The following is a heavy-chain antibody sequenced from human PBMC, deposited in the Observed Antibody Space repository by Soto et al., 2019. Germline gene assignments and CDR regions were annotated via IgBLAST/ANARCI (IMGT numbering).Heavy chain of an antibody. CDR3: ARVYYDFWSNYGMDV. Sequence: ADPLSLTCSVSGGSISISNWWSWFLHPPGKGLEWIGEIYHSGSTNYNPSLKSRVTISVDKSKNQFSLKLSSVTAADTAVYYCARVYYDFWSNYGMDVWGQGTTVTVSS. CDR1: GGSISISNW. CDR2: IYHSGST. J-gene: IGHJ6*02. D-gene: IGHD3-3*01. V-gene: IGHV4-4*02.